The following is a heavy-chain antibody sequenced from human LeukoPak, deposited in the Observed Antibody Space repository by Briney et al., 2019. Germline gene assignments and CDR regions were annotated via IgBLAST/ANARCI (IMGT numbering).Heavy chain of an antibody. D-gene: IGHD2-2*01. Sequence: AGSLTLSCAASGCTFSDCGFHWVRQPPGKGLEWVAFLSYDGTKKYFADYVKGRFTITRDNSKSTLYLQMNSVRAEDTAVYYCARDMGTYCSGTTCYAGHFDYWGQGTLVTVSS. J-gene: IGHJ4*02. V-gene: IGHV3-33*05. CDR1: GCTFSDCG. CDR2: LSYDGTKK. CDR3: ARDMGTYCSGTTCYAGHFDY.